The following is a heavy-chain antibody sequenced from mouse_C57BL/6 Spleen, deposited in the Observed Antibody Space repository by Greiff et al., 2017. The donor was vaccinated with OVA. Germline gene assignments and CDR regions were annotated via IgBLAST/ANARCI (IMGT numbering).Heavy chain of an antibody. CDR2: IDPETGGT. CDR3: TKEDDGYYVAY. V-gene: IGHV1-15*01. Sequence: QVQLQQSGAELVRPGASVTLSCKASGYTFTDYEMHWVKQTPVHGLEWIGAIDPETGGTAYNQKFKGKAILTADKSSSTAYMELRSLTSEDSAVYYCTKEDDGYYVAYWGQGTLVTVSA. CDR1: GYTFTDYE. J-gene: IGHJ3*01. D-gene: IGHD2-3*01.